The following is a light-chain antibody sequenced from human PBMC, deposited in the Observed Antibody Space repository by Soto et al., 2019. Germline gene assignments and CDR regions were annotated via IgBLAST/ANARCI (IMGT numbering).Light chain of an antibody. J-gene: IGKJ1*01. CDR1: QDISKD. CDR2: SAT. CDR3: LQDHDYPRT. V-gene: IGKV1-6*01. Sequence: AIQETPAPTPPVGSLGERVIITCPASQDISKDLGWYQQKPGKAPKFLIYSATSTQSGVPSTFSGSGFGTDFTLTISSLQPEDFATYYCLQDHDYPRTFGQGTKVDIK.